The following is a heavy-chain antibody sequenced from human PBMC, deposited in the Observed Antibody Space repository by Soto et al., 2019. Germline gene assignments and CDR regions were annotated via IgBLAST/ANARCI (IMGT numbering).Heavy chain of an antibody. CDR2: LSDRGDTT. Sequence: GGSLRLSCSASGFTFSYYAMGWVRQAPGKGLEWVSVLSDRGDTTYYADSVKGRFTISRDNSNNALFLQMSSLRDGDTAIYYCAKDARRTDGWYYFDYWGQGALVTVSS. CDR3: AKDARRTDGWYYFDY. V-gene: IGHV3-23*01. J-gene: IGHJ4*02. D-gene: IGHD6-19*01. CDR1: GFTFSYYA.